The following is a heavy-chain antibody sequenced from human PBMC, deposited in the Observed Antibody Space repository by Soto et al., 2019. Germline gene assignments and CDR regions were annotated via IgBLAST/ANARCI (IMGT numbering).Heavy chain of an antibody. J-gene: IGHJ3*02. CDR2: IKQDGSEK. CDR3: ARDPLHCSSTSCYFSPLWAFDI. D-gene: IGHD2-2*01. V-gene: IGHV3-7*01. CDR1: GFTFSSYW. Sequence: GGSLRLSCAASGFTFSSYWMSWVRQAPGKGLEWVANIKQDGSEKYYVDSVKGRFTISRDNAKNSLYLQMNSLRAEDTAVYYCARDPLHCSSTSCYFSPLWAFDIWGQGTMVTVSS.